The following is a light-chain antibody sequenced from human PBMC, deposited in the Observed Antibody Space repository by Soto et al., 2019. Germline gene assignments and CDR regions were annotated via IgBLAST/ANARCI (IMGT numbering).Light chain of an antibody. Sequence: QSALTQPASVSGSPGQSITISCTGTSSDVGTYNLVSWYQQHPGKAPKLMIYEGSKRPSGVSNRFSASKSGNTASLTISGLQAEDEADYYCCSFAGSSPSFGGGTKLTVL. V-gene: IGLV2-23*01. CDR1: SSDVGTYNL. J-gene: IGLJ2*01. CDR3: CSFAGSSPS. CDR2: EGS.